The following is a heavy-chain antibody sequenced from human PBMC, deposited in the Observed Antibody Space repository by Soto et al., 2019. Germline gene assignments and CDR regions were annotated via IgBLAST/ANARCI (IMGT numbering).Heavy chain of an antibody. CDR3: AKDRRQLSALDM. CDR2: ISNDGNRK. CDR1: GFSFSSYG. Sequence: GGSLRLSCAASGFSFSSYGMHWVRQAPGRGPEWVTVISNDGNRKYYGESVKGRFSVSRDNDKDTLYLQMNGLRPEDTGVYYCAKDRRQLSALDMWGQGTTVTVSS. D-gene: IGHD6-6*01. V-gene: IGHV3-30*18. J-gene: IGHJ3*02.